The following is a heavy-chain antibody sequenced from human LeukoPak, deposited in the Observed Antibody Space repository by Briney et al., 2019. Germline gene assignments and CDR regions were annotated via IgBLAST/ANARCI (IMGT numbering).Heavy chain of an antibody. V-gene: IGHV4-34*01. CDR2: INHSGST. J-gene: IGHJ4*02. CDR1: GGSFSGYY. D-gene: IGHD1-26*01. Sequence: SETLSLTCAVYGGSFSGYYWSWIRQPPGKGLEWIGEINHSGSTNYNPSLKSRVTISVDTSKNQFSLKLSSVTAADTAVYYCASRFRGSYFPFDYWGQGTLVTVSS. CDR3: ASRFRGSYFPFDY.